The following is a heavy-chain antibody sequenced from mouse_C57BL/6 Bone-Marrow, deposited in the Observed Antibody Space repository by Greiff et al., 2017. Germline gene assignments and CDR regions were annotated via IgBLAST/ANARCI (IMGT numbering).Heavy chain of an antibody. J-gene: IGHJ3*01. V-gene: IGHV1-69*01. D-gene: IGHD2-2*01. Sequence: VQLQQPGAELVMPGASVKLSCKASGYTFTSYWMHWVKQRPGQGLEWIGEIDPSDSYTNYNQKFKGKSTLTVDKSSSTAYMQLSSLTSGDSAVYYCARGWLTFAYWGQGTLVTVSA. CDR1: GYTFTSYW. CDR3: ARGWLTFAY. CDR2: IDPSDSYT.